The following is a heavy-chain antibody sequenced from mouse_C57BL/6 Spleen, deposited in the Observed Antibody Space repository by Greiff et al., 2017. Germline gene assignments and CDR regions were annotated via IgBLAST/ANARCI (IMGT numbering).Heavy chain of an antibody. CDR1: GFTFSNYW. D-gene: IGHD2-5*01. Sequence: EVMLVESGGGLVQPGGSMKLSCVASGFTFSNYWMNWVRQSPEKGLEWVAQIRLKSDNYATHYAESVKGRFTISRDDSKSSVYLQMNNLRAEDTGIYYCTDYSNLYYYAMDYWGQGTSVTVSS. CDR2: IRLKSDNYAT. V-gene: IGHV6-3*01. CDR3: TDYSNLYYYAMDY. J-gene: IGHJ4*01.